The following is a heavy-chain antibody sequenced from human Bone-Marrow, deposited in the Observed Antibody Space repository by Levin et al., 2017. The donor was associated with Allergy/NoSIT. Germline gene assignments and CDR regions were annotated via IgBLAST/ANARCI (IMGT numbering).Heavy chain of an antibody. CDR1: GFTFSAYS. V-gene: IGHV3-74*01. J-gene: IGHJ6*02. CDR3: GRSVGDGLDV. CDR2: IRGDGTSI. Sequence: GGSLRLSCAASGFTFSAYSIHWVRQAPGRGLVWVSRIRGDGTSITYADSVKGRFTISRDNAKNTLYLQMNSLRAEDTAVYYCGRSVGDGLDVWGQGTTVTVSS. D-gene: IGHD1-26*01.